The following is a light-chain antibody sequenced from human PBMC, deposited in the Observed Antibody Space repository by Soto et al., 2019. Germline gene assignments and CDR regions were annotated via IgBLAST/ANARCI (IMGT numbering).Light chain of an antibody. V-gene: IGKV1-8*01. Sequence: AIRMTQSPSSLSASTGDRVTITCRASQGISSYLAWYQQKPGKAPKLLIYAASTLQSGVPSRFSGSGSGTDFTLTISCLQSEDFATYYCQHYNDYSYTFGPGTNLEIK. J-gene: IGKJ2*01. CDR3: QHYNDYSYT. CDR1: QGISSY. CDR2: AAS.